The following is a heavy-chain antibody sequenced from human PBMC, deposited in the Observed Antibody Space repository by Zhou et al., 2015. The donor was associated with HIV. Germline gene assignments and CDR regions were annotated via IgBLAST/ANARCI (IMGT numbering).Heavy chain of an antibody. J-gene: IGHJ4*02. CDR2: MSPTAEST. Sequence: QGNLVQSGAEVKKPGTSVTVSCEAFGYTFSTHYIHWVRQTRGQGLEWMGVMSPTAESTNVARKFQGRVTMTRDAASNIVYMEMARLTDDDTGVYYCARDKWEEWDEPNHFDHWGQGTLVHRLL. D-gene: IGHD1-26*01. CDR1: GYTFSTHY. CDR3: ARDKWEEWDEPNHFDH. V-gene: IGHV1-46*01.